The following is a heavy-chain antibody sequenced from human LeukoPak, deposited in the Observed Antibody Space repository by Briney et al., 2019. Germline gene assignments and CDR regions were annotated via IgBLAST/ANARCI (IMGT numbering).Heavy chain of an antibody. J-gene: IGHJ4*02. CDR2: ISGSGDST. CDR3: AKDLMTLVRGAVTR. CDR1: GFTFSSYA. D-gene: IGHD3-10*01. Sequence: GGSLRLSCAASGFTFSSYAMSWVRQAPGKGLEWVSAISGSGDSTSYADSVKGRFTISRDNSKNTLYLQMYSLRAEDTAIYHCAKDLMTLVRGAVTRWGQGTLVTVSS. V-gene: IGHV3-23*01.